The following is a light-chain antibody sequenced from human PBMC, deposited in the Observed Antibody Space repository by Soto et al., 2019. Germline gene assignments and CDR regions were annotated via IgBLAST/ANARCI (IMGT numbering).Light chain of an antibody. CDR3: QQRSDWRNT. V-gene: IGKV3-11*01. CDR1: QSVSSY. J-gene: IGKJ2*01. CDR2: DAS. Sequence: EIVLTQSPATLSLSLGERATLSCRASQSVSSYLAWYQQKPGQAPRLLIYDASNRATGIPARFSGSGSGTDFTLTISSLEPEDFAVYYCQQRSDWRNTFGQGTKLQIK.